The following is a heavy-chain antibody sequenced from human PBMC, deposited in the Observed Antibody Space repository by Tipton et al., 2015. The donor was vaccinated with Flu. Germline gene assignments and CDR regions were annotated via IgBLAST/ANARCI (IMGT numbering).Heavy chain of an antibody. CDR3: ARDPSLGMPDYFDY. CDR1: GGSIGSYY. V-gene: IGHV4-4*09. CDR2: IYNNEYT. J-gene: IGHJ4*02. Sequence: TLSLTCTVSGGSIGSYYWNWIRQPPGKGLEWIGYIYNNEYTKYSPSLKSRVTISADTSKKQFSLQLRSLTAAVTAVYYCARDPSLGMPDYFDYWGQGTLVTASS. D-gene: IGHD2-2*01.